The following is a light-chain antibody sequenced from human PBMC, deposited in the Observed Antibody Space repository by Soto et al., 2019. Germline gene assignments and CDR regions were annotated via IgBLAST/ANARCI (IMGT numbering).Light chain of an antibody. Sequence: DIQMTQSPSTLSASVGDRVTITCRASQSISSWLAWYQQKPGKAPKLLIYKASSLESGVPPRFSGSGSGTEITLTISSLQHDDFATYYCQQYNSYLTFGPGTKVDIK. V-gene: IGKV1-5*03. CDR2: KAS. CDR3: QQYNSYLT. CDR1: QSISSW. J-gene: IGKJ3*01.